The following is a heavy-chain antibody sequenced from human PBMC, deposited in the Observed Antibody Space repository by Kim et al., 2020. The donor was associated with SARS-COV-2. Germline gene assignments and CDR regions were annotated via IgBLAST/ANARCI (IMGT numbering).Heavy chain of an antibody. Sequence: DSVKGRFTISRDNSKNTLYLQMNSLIAEDTAVYYCARGPPPYYYYYGMDVWGQGTTVTVSS. V-gene: IGHV3-30*01. CDR3: ARGPPPYYYYYGMDV. J-gene: IGHJ6*02.